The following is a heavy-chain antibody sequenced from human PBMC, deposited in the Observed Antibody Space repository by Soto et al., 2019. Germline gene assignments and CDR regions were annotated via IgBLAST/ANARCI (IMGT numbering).Heavy chain of an antibody. CDR2: IYYSGGT. V-gene: IGHV4-31*11. J-gene: IGHJ5*02. CDR3: ARGRQSDIVLFPTATEFDP. CDR1: GGSINSGDYY. Sequence: QVELQESGPGLVKFSQTLSLTCAVSGGSINSGDYYWSWIRQRPGKGLEWIGYIYYSGGTYYSPSLQRRVTISVDASANQFSLKLTSVTAADTAVYYCARGRQSDIVLFPTATEFDPWGQGTLVTVSS. D-gene: IGHD2-2*01.